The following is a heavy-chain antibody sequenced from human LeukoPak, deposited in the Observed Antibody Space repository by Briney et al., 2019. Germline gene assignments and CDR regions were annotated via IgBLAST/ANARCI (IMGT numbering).Heavy chain of an antibody. V-gene: IGHV1-69*06. Sequence: ASVKVSCTASGGTFSSYAISWVRQAPGQGLEWMGGIIPIFGTANYAQKFQGRVTITADKSTSTAYMELSSLRSEDAAVYYCASGYSYGYGDYWGQGTLVTVSS. CDR2: IIPIFGTA. D-gene: IGHD5-18*01. J-gene: IGHJ4*02. CDR1: GGTFSSYA. CDR3: ASGYSYGYGDY.